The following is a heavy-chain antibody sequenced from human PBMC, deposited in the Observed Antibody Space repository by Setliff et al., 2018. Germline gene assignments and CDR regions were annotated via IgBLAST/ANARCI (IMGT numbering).Heavy chain of an antibody. D-gene: IGHD6-19*01. Sequence: KTSETLSLTCTVSGDSISSRRSYWGWFRQPAGKGLEWIGQIYTSWSTNYNPSLKSRVTISVDTSKNQFSLKLSSVTATDTAVYYCARAISGWYSAYYYYMDVWGKGTTVTVSS. CDR3: ARAISGWYSAYYYYMDV. V-gene: IGHV4-61*09. CDR1: GDSISSRRSY. J-gene: IGHJ6*03. CDR2: IYTSWST.